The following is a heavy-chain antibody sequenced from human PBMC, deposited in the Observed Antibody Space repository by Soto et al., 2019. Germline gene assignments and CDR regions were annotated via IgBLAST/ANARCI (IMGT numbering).Heavy chain of an antibody. J-gene: IGHJ4*02. Sequence: QVQLVQSGAEVKKPGSSVKVSCKASGGTFSSYAISWVRQAPGQGLEWMGGIIPIFGKAIYAQKFQGRVTITADESTSTAYMELSSLGYEDTAVYYCARAVVEMATILYFDYWGQGPLVTLSS. CDR2: IIPIFGKA. V-gene: IGHV1-69*12. D-gene: IGHD5-12*01. CDR1: GGTFSSYA. CDR3: ARAVVEMATILYFDY.